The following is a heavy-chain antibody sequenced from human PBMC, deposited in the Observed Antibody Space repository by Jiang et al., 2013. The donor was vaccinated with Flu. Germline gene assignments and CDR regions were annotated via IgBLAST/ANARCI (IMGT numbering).Heavy chain of an antibody. Sequence: GLVKPSETLSLTCSVSGGSLSVYYWTWIRQPPGKGLEWIGDIYYSGSTNYNPSLKSRVTISVDTSKNQFSLKLTSVTAADTAVYYCARRTGYSYGEDVWGQGTTVTVSS. CDR3: ARRTGYSYGEDV. CDR1: GGSLSVYY. J-gene: IGHJ6*02. CDR2: IYYSGST. D-gene: IGHD5-18*01. V-gene: IGHV4-59*08.